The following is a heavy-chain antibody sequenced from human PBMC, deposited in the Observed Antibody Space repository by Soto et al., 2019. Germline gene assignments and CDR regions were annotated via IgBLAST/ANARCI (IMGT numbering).Heavy chain of an antibody. D-gene: IGHD1-20*01. CDR3: ARSINGTVSSYYGMDV. CDR2: IIPIFGTA. CDR1: GGTFSSYA. V-gene: IGHV1-69*12. Sequence: QVQLVQSGAEVKKPVSSVKVSCKASGGTFSSYAISWVRQAPGQGLEWMGGIIPIFGTANYAQKFQGRVTITADESTSTAYMELSSLRSDDTAVYYCARSINGTVSSYYGMDVWGQGTTVTVS. J-gene: IGHJ6*02.